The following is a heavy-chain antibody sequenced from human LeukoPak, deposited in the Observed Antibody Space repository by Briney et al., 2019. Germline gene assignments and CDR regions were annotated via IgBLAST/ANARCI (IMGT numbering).Heavy chain of an antibody. CDR2: INHSGST. CDR3: ARFRGIYYYYYMDV. V-gene: IGHV4-34*01. Sequence: PSETLSLTCAVYGGSFSGYYWSWIRQPPGKGLEWLGEINHSGSTNYNPSLKSRVTISVDTSKNQFSLKLSSVTAADTAVYYCARFRGIYYYYYMDVWGKGTTVTVSS. CDR1: GGSFSGYY. D-gene: IGHD3-10*01. J-gene: IGHJ6*03.